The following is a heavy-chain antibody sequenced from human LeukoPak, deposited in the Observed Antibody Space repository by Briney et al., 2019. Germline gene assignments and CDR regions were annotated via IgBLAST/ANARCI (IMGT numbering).Heavy chain of an antibody. V-gene: IGHV4-31*03. Sequence: SQTLSLTCTVSGGSISSGGDYWSWIRQLPGKGLEWIGYIYHSGSTFCNPSLKSRVIISVDTSKNQFSLKLSSVTAADTAVYYCARAYCGGDCYRVVYYYYYMDVWGKGTTVTVSS. CDR2: IYHSGST. CDR1: GGSISSGGDY. D-gene: IGHD2-21*01. J-gene: IGHJ6*03. CDR3: ARAYCGGDCYRVVYYYYYMDV.